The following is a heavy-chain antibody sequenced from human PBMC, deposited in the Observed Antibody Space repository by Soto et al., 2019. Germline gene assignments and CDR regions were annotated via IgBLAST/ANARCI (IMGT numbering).Heavy chain of an antibody. CDR3: AKDLHYYDSNGFDY. CDR1: GFTFSSYA. CDR2: ISGSGGST. Sequence: EVQLLESGGGLVQPGGSLRLSCAASGFTFSSYAMSWVRQAPGKGLEWVSAISGSGGSTYYADSVKGRFTISRDNSKYTLDLQMNSLRAEDTAVYYCAKDLHYYDSNGFDYWGQGNLGTVSS. V-gene: IGHV3-23*01. J-gene: IGHJ4*02. D-gene: IGHD3-22*01.